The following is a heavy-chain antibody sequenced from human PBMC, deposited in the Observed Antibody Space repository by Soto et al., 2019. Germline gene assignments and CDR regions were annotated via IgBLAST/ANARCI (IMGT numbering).Heavy chain of an antibody. CDR1: GFTVSSNY. Sequence: EVQLVESGGGLIQPGGSLRLSCAASGFTVSSNYMSWVRQAPGKGLEWVSVIYSGGSTYYADSVKGRFTISRDNSKNTLYLQMNSLRAEDTAVYYCARDDRLQKDAFDIWGQGTMVTVSS. D-gene: IGHD4-4*01. CDR3: ARDDRLQKDAFDI. V-gene: IGHV3-53*01. J-gene: IGHJ3*02. CDR2: IYSGGST.